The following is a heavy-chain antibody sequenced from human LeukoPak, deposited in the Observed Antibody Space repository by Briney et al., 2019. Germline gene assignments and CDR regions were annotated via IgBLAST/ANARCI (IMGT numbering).Heavy chain of an antibody. V-gene: IGHV4-38-2*02. D-gene: IGHD2-21*02. Sequence: KPSETLSLTCAVSGYSISSGYYWGWIRQPPGKGLEWIGSIYHSGSTYYNSSLKSRVTISVDTSKDQFSLKLSSVTAADTAVYYCARDVEDCGGDCYYFDYWGQGTLVTVSS. J-gene: IGHJ4*02. CDR1: GYSISSGYY. CDR2: IYHSGST. CDR3: ARDVEDCGGDCYYFDY.